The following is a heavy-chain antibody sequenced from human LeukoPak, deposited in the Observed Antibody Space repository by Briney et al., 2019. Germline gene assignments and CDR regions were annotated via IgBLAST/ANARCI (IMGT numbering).Heavy chain of an antibody. CDR2: ISSSSSYI. CDR1: GFTFSSYS. Sequence: GGSLRLSCAASGFTFSSYSMNWVRQAPRKGLEWVSCISSSSSYIYYADSVKGRFTIYRDNAKNSLYLQMNSLRAEDTAVYYCARSKPSGLKYYYDSSGIDPSAFHIWGQGTMVTVSS. CDR3: ARSKPSGLKYYYDSSGIDPSAFHI. J-gene: IGHJ3*02. D-gene: IGHD3-22*01. V-gene: IGHV3-21*01.